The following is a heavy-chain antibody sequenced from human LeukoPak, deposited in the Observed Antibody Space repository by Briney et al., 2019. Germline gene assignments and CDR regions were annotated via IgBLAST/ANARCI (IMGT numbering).Heavy chain of an antibody. Sequence: SETLSLTCTVSGGSISSSSYYWGWIRQPPGKGLERIGSIYYSGSTYYNPSLKSRVTISVDTSKNQFSLKLSSVTAADTAVYYCAATYYYDSSGYYYFDYWGQGTLVTVSS. V-gene: IGHV4-39*01. CDR2: IYYSGST. J-gene: IGHJ4*02. CDR3: AATYYYDSSGYYYFDY. CDR1: GGSISSSSYY. D-gene: IGHD3-22*01.